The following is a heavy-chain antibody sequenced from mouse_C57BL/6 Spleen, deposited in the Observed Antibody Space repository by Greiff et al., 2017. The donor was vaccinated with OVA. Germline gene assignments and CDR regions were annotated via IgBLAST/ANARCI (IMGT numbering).Heavy chain of an antibody. CDR1: GYTFTSYW. CDR2: IDPSDSYT. V-gene: IGHV1-50*01. Sequence: QVQLQQPGAELVKPGASVKLSCKASGYTFTSYWMQWVKQRPGQGLEWIGEIDPSDSYTNYNQKFKGKATLTVDTSSSTAYMQLSSLTSEDSAVYYCARKGETGTVDYWSQGTTLTVSS. CDR3: ARKGETGTVDY. J-gene: IGHJ2*01. D-gene: IGHD4-1*01.